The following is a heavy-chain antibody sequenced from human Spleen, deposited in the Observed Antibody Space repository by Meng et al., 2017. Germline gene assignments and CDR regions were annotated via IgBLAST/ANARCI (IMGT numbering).Heavy chain of an antibody. V-gene: IGHV4-34*01. D-gene: IGHD3-10*01. Sequence: SETLSLTCAVYGGSFSRYFWSWIRQPPGKGLEWIGEINHCGGANYNPSLKSRVTISLDTSKNQFSLKLSSVTAADTAVYYCARDSDNRSEVYYGSGTPHYYGMDVWGQGTMVTVSS. CDR1: GGSFSRYF. CDR2: INHCGGA. CDR3: ARDSDNRSEVYYGSGTPHYYGMDV. J-gene: IGHJ6*02.